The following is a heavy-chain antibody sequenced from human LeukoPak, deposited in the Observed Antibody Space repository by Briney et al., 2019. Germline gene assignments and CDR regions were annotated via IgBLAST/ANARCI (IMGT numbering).Heavy chain of an antibody. V-gene: IGHV3-7*02. Sequence: GGSLRLSCEVSGFTFSLYWMSWVRQAPGKGLEWVANVKHDGSEKYYADSVKGRFTISRDNAKNSLFLQMNSLTTEDTAVYYCARISRANCDHWGQGTLVTVSS. CDR2: VKHDGSEK. D-gene: IGHD4/OR15-4a*01. CDR1: GFTFSLYW. J-gene: IGHJ5*02. CDR3: ARISRANCDH.